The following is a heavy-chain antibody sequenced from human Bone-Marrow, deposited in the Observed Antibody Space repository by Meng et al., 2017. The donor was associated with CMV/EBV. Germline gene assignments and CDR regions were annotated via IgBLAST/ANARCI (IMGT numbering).Heavy chain of an antibody. CDR2: ISGSGGST. CDR3: ARGAGSDQLPWFDP. D-gene: IGHD2-2*01. Sequence: GESLKISCAASGFTFSSYAMSWVRQAPGKGLEWVSAISGSGGSTYYADSVKGRFTISRDNSKNTLYLQMNSLRAEDTAVYYCARGAGSDQLPWFDPWGQGTLVTVSS. J-gene: IGHJ5*02. V-gene: IGHV3-23*01. CDR1: GFTFSSYA.